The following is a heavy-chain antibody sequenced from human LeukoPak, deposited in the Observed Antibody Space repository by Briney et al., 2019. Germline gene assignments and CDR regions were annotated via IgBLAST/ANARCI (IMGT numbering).Heavy chain of an antibody. V-gene: IGHV3-7*03. CDR3: ARDQYDTWSRRGNFDS. CDR1: GFTFSSYG. CDR2: IKQDGSEK. J-gene: IGHJ4*02. D-gene: IGHD3-3*01. Sequence: GGSLRLSCAASGFTFSSYGMHWVRQAPGKGLEWVASIKQDGSEKYYVDSVKGRFTISRDNAKNSLNLQMNSLRAEDTAVFYCARDQYDTWSRRGNFDSWGQGTLVIVSS.